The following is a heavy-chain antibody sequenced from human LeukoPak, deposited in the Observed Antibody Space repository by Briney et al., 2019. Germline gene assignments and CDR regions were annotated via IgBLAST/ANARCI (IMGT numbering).Heavy chain of an antibody. V-gene: IGHV1-46*01. Sequence: ASVKVSCKASGYTFTSYYMHWVRQAPGQGLEWMGIINPSGGSTSYAQKSQGRVTMTRDTSTSTVYMELSSLRSEDTAVYYCARDPGDQPGRYWGQGTLVTVSS. CDR3: ARDPGDQPGRY. J-gene: IGHJ4*02. CDR2: INPSGGST. D-gene: IGHD2-2*01. CDR1: GYTFTSYY.